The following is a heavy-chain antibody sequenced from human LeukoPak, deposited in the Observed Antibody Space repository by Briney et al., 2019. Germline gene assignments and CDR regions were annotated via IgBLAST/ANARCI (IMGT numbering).Heavy chain of an antibody. D-gene: IGHD6-19*01. J-gene: IGHJ4*02. Sequence: PSETLSLTCAVYGGSFSGYYWGWIRHPPGKGLEWIGEINHSGSTNYNPSLKSRVTISVDTSKNQFSLKLSSVTAPDTAVYYCASSSSGWGFDYWGQGTLVTVSS. CDR1: GGSFSGYY. CDR3: ASSSSGWGFDY. CDR2: INHSGST. V-gene: IGHV4-34*01.